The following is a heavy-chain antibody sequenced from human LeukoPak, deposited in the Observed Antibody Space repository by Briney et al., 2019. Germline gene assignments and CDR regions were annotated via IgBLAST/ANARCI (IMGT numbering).Heavy chain of an antibody. V-gene: IGHV4-61*02. CDR3: AREVIMHAGAFDI. D-gene: IGHD3-3*01. CDR1: GVSISSGSYY. J-gene: IGHJ3*02. Sequence: SETLSLTCTVSGVSISSGSYYWSWIRQPAGKGMEWIGRIYTSGRTNYNPSLQSRVTILVDTSKNQFSLKLSSVTAADTAVYYCAREVIMHAGAFDIWGQGTMVTVSS. CDR2: IYTSGRT.